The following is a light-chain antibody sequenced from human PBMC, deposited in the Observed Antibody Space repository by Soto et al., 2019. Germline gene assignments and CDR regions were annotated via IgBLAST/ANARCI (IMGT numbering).Light chain of an antibody. J-gene: IGKJ1*01. CDR1: QSVSSSY. CDR3: QQYGSSPPWT. V-gene: IGKV3-20*01. CDR2: GAS. Sequence: EIVLTQSPGTRSLSPGERATLSCRASQSVSSSYLAWYQQRPGQAPRLLIYGASSRATGIPDRFSGSGSGTDFTLTISRLEPEDFAVDFCQQYGSSPPWTFGQGTKVEIK.